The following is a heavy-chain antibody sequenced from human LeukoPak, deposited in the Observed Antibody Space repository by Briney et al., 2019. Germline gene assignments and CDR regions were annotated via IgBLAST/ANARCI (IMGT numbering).Heavy chain of an antibody. J-gene: IGHJ4*02. CDR3: ARLAGTGYFDY. Sequence: ASVKVSCKASGGTCSSYTISWVRQAPGQGLEWMGRIIPILGIANYAQKFQGRVTITADKSTSTAYKELSSLRSEDTAVYYCARLAGTGYFDYWGQGTLVTVSS. D-gene: IGHD6-19*01. CDR1: GGTCSSYT. CDR2: IIPILGIA. V-gene: IGHV1-69*02.